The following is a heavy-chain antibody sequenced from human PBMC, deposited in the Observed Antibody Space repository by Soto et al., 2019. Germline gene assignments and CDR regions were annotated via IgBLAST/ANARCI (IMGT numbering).Heavy chain of an antibody. Sequence: SETLSLTCTVSGGSITHGGFSWSWIRQSPGKGLEWIGYIGHLENTYFHPTFKSRLTMSIDRSKNQFSLNLSSVTAADRAVYYCDRGGGNDPFASWGQGVRVTLSS. CDR2: IGHLENT. J-gene: IGHJ4*02. CDR3: DRGGGNDPFAS. D-gene: IGHD5-12*01. V-gene: IGHV4-30-2*06. CDR1: GGSITHGGFS.